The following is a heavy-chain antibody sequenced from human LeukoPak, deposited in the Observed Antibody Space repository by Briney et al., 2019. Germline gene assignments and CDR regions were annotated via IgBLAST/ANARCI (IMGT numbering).Heavy chain of an antibody. Sequence: ASVKVTCKASGYTFTSYYMHWVRQAPGQGLGWMGIINPSGGSTSYAQKFQGRVTMTRDTSTSTVYMELSSLRSEDTAVYYCAREWSISDWCSSTSCSGANWFDPWGQGTLVTVSS. CDR2: INPSGGST. J-gene: IGHJ5*02. CDR1: GYTFTSYY. V-gene: IGHV1-46*01. D-gene: IGHD2-2*01. CDR3: AREWSISDWCSSTSCSGANWFDP.